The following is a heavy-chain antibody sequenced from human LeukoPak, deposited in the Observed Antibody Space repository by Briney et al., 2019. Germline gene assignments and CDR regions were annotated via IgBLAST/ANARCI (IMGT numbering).Heavy chain of an antibody. CDR1: GFTFNNYW. CDR3: AREEYSVRRGARLDH. Sequence: GGSLRLSCAASGFTFNNYWMHWVRQAPGKGLVWVSRINSDGSSTGYADSVRGRFTISRDTAKNTLYLQMNSVRVEDTAMYYCAREEYSVRRGARLDHWGQGTVVIVSS. CDR2: INSDGSST. J-gene: IGHJ4*02. V-gene: IGHV3-74*01. D-gene: IGHD4-11*01.